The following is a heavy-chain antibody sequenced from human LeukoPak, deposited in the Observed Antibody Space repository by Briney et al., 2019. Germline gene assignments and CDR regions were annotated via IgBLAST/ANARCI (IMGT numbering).Heavy chain of an antibody. D-gene: IGHD5-24*01. CDR2: ISYDGSNK. CDR3: AKDRDWYYFDY. V-gene: IGHV3-30*18. Sequence: GGSLRLSCAASGFSFSTYGMHWVRQAPGKGLEWVAVISYDGSNKYYADSVKGRFTISRDNSKNTLYLQMNSLRAEDTAVYYCAKDRDWYYFDYWGQGTLVTVSS. J-gene: IGHJ4*02. CDR1: GFSFSTYG.